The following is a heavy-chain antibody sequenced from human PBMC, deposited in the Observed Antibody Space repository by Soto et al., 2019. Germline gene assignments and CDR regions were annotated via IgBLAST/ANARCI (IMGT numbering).Heavy chain of an antibody. D-gene: IGHD2-8*02. J-gene: IGHJ4*02. CDR3: ARDKITGLFDY. CDR1: GGSFSGYY. Sequence: PSETLSHTCAVYGGSFSGYYWTWIRQPPGTGLERIGEINHSGSNNYNPSLKSRVTISVDTSKNQFSLKLTSVTAADTAVYYCARDKITGLFDYWGQGTLVTVSS. CDR2: INHSGSN. V-gene: IGHV4-34*01.